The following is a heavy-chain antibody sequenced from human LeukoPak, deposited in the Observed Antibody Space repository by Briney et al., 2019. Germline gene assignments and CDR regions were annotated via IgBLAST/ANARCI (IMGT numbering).Heavy chain of an antibody. CDR1: GFIFRNYW. V-gene: IGHV3-74*01. CDR3: VRGLGDV. CDR2: INDDGKLV. J-gene: IGHJ6*04. Sequence: GGSLRLSCSASGFIFRNYWMHWVRQPPGKGPVWVSRINDDGKLVTYADSVKGRFTISRDSAKDTVFLQMHILRLEDTGVYYCVRGLGDVWGKGTLVTVSS. D-gene: IGHD4-11*01.